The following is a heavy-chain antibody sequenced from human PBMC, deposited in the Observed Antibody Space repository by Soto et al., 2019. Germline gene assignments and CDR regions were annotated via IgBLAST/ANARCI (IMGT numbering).Heavy chain of an antibody. CDR2: IIPIFGSR. CDR1: RDTFSKYA. CDR3: ARGETYLGV. J-gene: IGHJ6*02. D-gene: IGHD3-16*01. V-gene: IGHV1-69*01. Sequence: QVQLVQSGAEVKKPGSSVKVSCKASRDTFSKYAFNWVRQAPGQGLEWMGWIIPIFGSRNYAEKFQDRVTITADESTSTAYMELRSLRFEDTAVYYCARGETYLGVWGQGTTVTVSS.